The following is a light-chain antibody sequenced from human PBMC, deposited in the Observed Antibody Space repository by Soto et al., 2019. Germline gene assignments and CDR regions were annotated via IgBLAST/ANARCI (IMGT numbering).Light chain of an antibody. CDR1: QSVSSSY. J-gene: IGKJ5*01. V-gene: IGKV3-11*01. CDR3: QQRNNWPIT. Sequence: EVGLTQSACTLSWSPGERATLSCRASQSVSSSYLPWYQQKPGQAPRLLIYDASNRAAGIPARFSGSGSGTDFNLTISSLETEDFAIYDCQQRNNWPITFGQGTRLEI. CDR2: DAS.